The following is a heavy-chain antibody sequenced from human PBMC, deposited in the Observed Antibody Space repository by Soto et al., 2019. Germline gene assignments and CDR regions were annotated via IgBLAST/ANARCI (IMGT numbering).Heavy chain of an antibody. CDR1: GYTFTGYY. CDR2: INPNSGGT. D-gene: IGHD2-2*02. Sequence: QVQLVQSGAEVKKPGASVKVSCKASGYTFTGYYMHWVRQAPGQGLEWMGWINPNSGGTNYAQKFQGWVTMTRDTSISTAYMELSRLRSDDTAVYYCARDGLGPAAIQPVGMDVWGQGTTVTVSS. CDR3: ARDGLGPAAIQPVGMDV. V-gene: IGHV1-2*04. J-gene: IGHJ6*02.